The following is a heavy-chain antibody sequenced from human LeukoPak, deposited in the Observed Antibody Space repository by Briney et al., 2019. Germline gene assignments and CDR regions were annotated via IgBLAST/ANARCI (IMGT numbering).Heavy chain of an antibody. V-gene: IGHV4-59*01. D-gene: IGHD3-22*01. CDR3: ARGRDYYDSSGNIDY. CDR1: GGSISSYY. Sequence: SETLSLTCTVSGGSISSYYWSWIRQPPGKGLEWIGYIYYSGSTNYNPSLKSRVTISVDTSKNQFSLKLSSVTAADTAVYYCARGRDYYDSSGNIDYWGQGTLVTVSS. CDR2: IYYSGST. J-gene: IGHJ4*02.